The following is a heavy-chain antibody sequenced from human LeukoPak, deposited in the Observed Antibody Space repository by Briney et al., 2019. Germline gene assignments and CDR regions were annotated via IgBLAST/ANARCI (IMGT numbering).Heavy chain of an antibody. V-gene: IGHV6-1*01. CDR3: VRGARLYNYYYIDG. Sequence: SQTLSLTSAISGDSVSSDSAAWNWIRQSPSRGLEWLGRTYYRSRWYYDYALSVKSRTTINPDTSKNQFSLQLSSVTPEDTAVYFCVRGARLYNYYYIDGWGKGTTVTVSS. CDR2: TYYRSRWYY. J-gene: IGHJ6*03. CDR1: GDSVSSDSAA.